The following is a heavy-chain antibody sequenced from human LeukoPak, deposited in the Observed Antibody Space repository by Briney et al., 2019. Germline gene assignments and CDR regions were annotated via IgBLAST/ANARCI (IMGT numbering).Heavy chain of an antibody. CDR3: ARDRIEDIVVVVAARRGWFDP. V-gene: IGHV1-18*01. J-gene: IGHJ5*02. CDR1: GYTFTSYG. CDR2: ITAYNDNT. D-gene: IGHD2-15*01. Sequence: GASVKVSCKASGYTFTSYGISWVRQAPGQGLEWMGWITAYNDNTNYAQKLQGRVTMTTDTSTSTAYMELRSLRSDDTAVYYCARDRIEDIVVVVAARRGWFDPWGQGTLVTVSS.